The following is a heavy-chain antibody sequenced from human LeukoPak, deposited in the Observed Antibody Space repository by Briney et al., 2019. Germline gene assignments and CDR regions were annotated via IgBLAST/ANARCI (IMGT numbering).Heavy chain of an antibody. Sequence: GGSLRLSCAASGFTFDDYAMHWVRQAPGKGLEWVSGISWNSGSIGYADSVKGRFTISRDNAKNSLYLQMNSLRAEGTALYYCAKDRLMATADAFDIWGQGTMVTVSS. D-gene: IGHD5-24*01. CDR2: ISWNSGSI. J-gene: IGHJ3*02. CDR3: AKDRLMATADAFDI. V-gene: IGHV3-9*01. CDR1: GFTFDDYA.